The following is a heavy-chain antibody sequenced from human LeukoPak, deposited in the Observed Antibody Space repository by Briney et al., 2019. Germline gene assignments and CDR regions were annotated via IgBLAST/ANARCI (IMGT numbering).Heavy chain of an antibody. CDR2: INSEGSST. V-gene: IGHV3-74*01. J-gene: IGHJ4*02. Sequence: GGSLRLSCAASGFTFSSYWMHWVRQVPGKGLVWVSCINSEGSSTNYADSVKGRFTISRDNAKNTLFLQMNSLRAEDRAVYYCARDSRDCRGGSCYPDYWGQGTLVTVSS. CDR1: GFTFSSYW. D-gene: IGHD2-15*01. CDR3: ARDSRDCRGGSCYPDY.